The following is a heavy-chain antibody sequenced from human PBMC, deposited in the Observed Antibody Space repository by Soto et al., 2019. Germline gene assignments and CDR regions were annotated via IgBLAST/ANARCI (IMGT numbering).Heavy chain of an antibody. CDR3: ARHGGDILADNYYYMDV. V-gene: IGHV4-39*01. CDR2: IYYSGST. Sequence: SETLSRTCTVCGGSISSSSYYWGWIRQPPGKGLEWIGGIYYSGSTYYNPSLKSRGTISVDTSKNQFSLQLSSVTAADTAVYYCARHGGDILADNYYYMDVWGKGTTVT. J-gene: IGHJ6*03. D-gene: IGHD3-9*01. CDR1: GGSISSSSYY.